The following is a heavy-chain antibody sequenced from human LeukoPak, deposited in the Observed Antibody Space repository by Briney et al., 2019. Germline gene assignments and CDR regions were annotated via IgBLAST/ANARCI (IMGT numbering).Heavy chain of an antibody. CDR3: ARDGAVVPRFDAAAGFDY. CDR2: ISSSSSYT. J-gene: IGHJ4*02. Sequence: GGSLRLSCAAPGFTFSDYYMSWIRQAPGKGLEWVSYISSSSSYTNYADSVKGRFTISRDNAKNSLYLQMNSLRAEDTAVYYCARDGAVVPRFDAAAGFDYWGQGTLVTVSS. V-gene: IGHV3-11*06. D-gene: IGHD2-2*01. CDR1: GFTFSDYY.